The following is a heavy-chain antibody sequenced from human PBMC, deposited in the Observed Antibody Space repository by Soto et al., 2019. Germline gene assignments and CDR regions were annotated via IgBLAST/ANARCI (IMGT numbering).Heavy chain of an antibody. V-gene: IGHV3-48*03. J-gene: IGHJ5*01. CDR3: ARYGTRGDW. Sequence: AGSLNLSCNASGFTFRLYEMHWVRKAPGKGLEWVSYISSSGLTTYYADFAEGRFTISRDNAKDSLYLHLNSLRVGDTAVYYCARYGTRGDWWGLGTQVTVSS. D-gene: IGHD3-10*01. CDR1: GFTFRLYE. CDR2: ISSSGLTT.